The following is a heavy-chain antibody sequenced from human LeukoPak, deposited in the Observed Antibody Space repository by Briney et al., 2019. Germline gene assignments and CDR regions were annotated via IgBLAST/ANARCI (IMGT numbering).Heavy chain of an antibody. Sequence: GGSLRLSCAASGFTFSSYAMHWVRQAPGKGLEWVAVISYDGSNKYYADSVKGRFTISRDNSKNTLYLQMNSLRAEDTAVYYCAKDRLFDYWGQGTLVTVSS. CDR2: ISYDGSNK. V-gene: IGHV3-30*04. CDR3: AKDRLFDY. D-gene: IGHD6-25*01. CDR1: GFTFSSYA. J-gene: IGHJ4*02.